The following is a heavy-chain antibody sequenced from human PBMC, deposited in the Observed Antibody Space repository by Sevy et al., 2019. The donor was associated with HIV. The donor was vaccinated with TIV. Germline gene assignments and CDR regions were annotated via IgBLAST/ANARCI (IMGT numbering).Heavy chain of an antibody. CDR1: GYTFKTYG. Sequence: ASVKVSCKTFGYTFKTYGISWVRQAPGQGLEWMGWISAYSGDTNFAQKFQGRVTMTTDTSTRTAYMELSSLGSDDTAVDFCARDKPQGVVIIPGSMWGGVDYWGQGTVVTVSS. J-gene: IGHJ4*02. D-gene: IGHD2-2*01. CDR2: ISAYSGDT. V-gene: IGHV1-18*01. CDR3: ARDKPQGVVIIPGSMWGGVDY.